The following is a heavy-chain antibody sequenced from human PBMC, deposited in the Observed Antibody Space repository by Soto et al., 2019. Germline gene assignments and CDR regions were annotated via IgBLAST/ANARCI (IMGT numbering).Heavy chain of an antibody. V-gene: IGHV5-51*01. D-gene: IGHD1-1*01. CDR1: GYTFSGYW. Sequence: GESLKISSKGSGYTFSGYWIGWVRQMSGKGLEWMGIIYPGDSDARYSPSFQGQVTISADESITTAYLQWDSLKASDTAIYYCVVQQKLPWVNAWGQGTLVTVSS. J-gene: IGHJ5*02. CDR3: VVQQKLPWVNA. CDR2: IYPGDSDA.